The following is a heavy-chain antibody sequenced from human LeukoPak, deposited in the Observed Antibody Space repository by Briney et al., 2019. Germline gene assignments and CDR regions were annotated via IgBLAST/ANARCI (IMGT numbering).Heavy chain of an antibody. CDR1: GGSISSGGYY. CDR3: AREGGGGDFDY. D-gene: IGHD2-15*01. Sequence: SQTLSLTCTVSGGSISSGGYYWSWIRQHPGKCLECIGYIYYSVSTYYNPSLKSRVTISVDTSKNQFSLKLSSVTAADTAVYYCAREGGGGDFDYWGQGTLVTVSS. J-gene: IGHJ4*02. CDR2: IYYSVST. V-gene: IGHV4-31*03.